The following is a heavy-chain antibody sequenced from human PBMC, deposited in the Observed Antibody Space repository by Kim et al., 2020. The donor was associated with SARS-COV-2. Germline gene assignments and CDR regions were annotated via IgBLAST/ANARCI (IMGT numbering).Heavy chain of an antibody. D-gene: IGHD6-13*01. J-gene: IGHJ4*02. Sequence: SPKFPGRVTITRDTSASTAYMELSSLRSEDTAVYYCARDRGIAAAGTNYWGQGTLVTVSS. CDR3: ARDRGIAAAGTNY. V-gene: IGHV1-3*01.